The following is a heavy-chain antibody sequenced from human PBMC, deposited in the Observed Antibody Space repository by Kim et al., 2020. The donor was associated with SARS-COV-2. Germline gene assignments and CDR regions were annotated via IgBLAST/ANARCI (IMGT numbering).Heavy chain of an antibody. CDR1: GYTFTSYG. CDR3: ARGGHSSSWYAGYYYGMDV. CDR2: ISAYNGNT. J-gene: IGHJ6*04. D-gene: IGHD6-13*01. V-gene: IGHV1-18*01. Sequence: ASVKVSCKASGYTFTSYGISWVRQAPGQGLEWMGWISAYNGNTNYAQKLQGRVTMTTDTSTSTAYMELRSLRSDDTAVYYCARGGHSSSWYAGYYYGMDVGGKGTTVTVYS.